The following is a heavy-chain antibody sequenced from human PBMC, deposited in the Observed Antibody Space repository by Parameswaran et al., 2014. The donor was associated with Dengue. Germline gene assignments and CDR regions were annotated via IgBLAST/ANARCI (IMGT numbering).Heavy chain of an antibody. CDR2: IISILGIA. CDR3: ARAAVVVVAATHDYYYYGMDV. Sequence: WVRQAPGQGLEWMGRIISILGIANYAQKFQGRVTITADKSTSTAYMELSSLRSEDTAVYYCARAAVVVVAATHDYYYYGMDVWGQGTTVTVSS. D-gene: IGHD2-15*01. V-gene: IGHV1-69*04. J-gene: IGHJ6*02.